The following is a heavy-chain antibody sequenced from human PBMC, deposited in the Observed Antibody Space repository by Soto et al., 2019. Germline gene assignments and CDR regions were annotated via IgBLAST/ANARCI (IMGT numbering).Heavy chain of an antibody. CDR2: ISGSGGST. CDR1: GFTFSSYA. V-gene: IGHV3-23*01. Sequence: EVQLLESGGGLVQPGGSLRLSCAASGFTFSSYAMSWVRQAPGKGLEWVSAISGSGGSTYYADSVKGRFTISRDNSKNALYLQMKSLRAEDTAVYYCAGASVILTGHDAFDIWGQGTMVTVSS. CDR3: AGASVILTGHDAFDI. D-gene: IGHD3-9*01. J-gene: IGHJ3*02.